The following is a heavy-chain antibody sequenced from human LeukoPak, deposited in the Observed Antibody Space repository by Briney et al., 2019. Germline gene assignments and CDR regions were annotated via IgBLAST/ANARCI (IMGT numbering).Heavy chain of an antibody. CDR2: INPSGGST. V-gene: IGHV1-46*01. CDR1: GYTFTSYY. D-gene: IGHD1-26*01. J-gene: IGHJ3*02. CDR3: ARGGVEWELLRGAFDI. Sequence: ASVKVSCKASGYTFTSYYMHWVRQAPGQGLEWMGIINPSGGSTSYAQKFQGRVTMTRDTSTSTVYMELSSLRSEDTAVYYCARGGVEWELLRGAFDIWGQGTMVTVSS.